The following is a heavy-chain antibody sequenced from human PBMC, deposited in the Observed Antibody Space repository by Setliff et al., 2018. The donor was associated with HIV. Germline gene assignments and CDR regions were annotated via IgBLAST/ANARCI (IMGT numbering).Heavy chain of an antibody. CDR3: AKARSEYQLMPWYYYMDV. V-gene: IGHV3-48*03. Sequence: PGGSLRLSCAASGFTFIIYEMNWVRQAPGKGLEWVAYRTASGSTIYYADSVKGRFTVSRDNSKNTLYLQMNSLRADDTAVYYCAKARSEYQLMPWYYYMDVWGHGTRVTVSS. D-gene: IGHD6-6*01. CDR2: RTASGSTI. J-gene: IGHJ6*03. CDR1: GFTFIIYE.